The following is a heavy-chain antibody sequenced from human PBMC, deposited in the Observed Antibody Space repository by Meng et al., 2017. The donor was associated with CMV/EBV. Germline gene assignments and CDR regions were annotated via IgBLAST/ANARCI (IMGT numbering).Heavy chain of an antibody. CDR2: IYYSGST. D-gene: IGHD3-10*01. V-gene: IGHV4-39*07. CDR3: VTWLWFGELSGYYFDY. Sequence: PQLQASGAGAVEPSETLSLHCTVSGGSISSSSYYWGWIRQPPGKGLEWIGSIYYSGSTYYNPSLKSRVTISVDTSKNQFSLKLSSVTAADTAVYYCVTWLWFGELSGYYFDYWGQGTLVTVSS. J-gene: IGHJ4*02. CDR1: GGSISSSSYY.